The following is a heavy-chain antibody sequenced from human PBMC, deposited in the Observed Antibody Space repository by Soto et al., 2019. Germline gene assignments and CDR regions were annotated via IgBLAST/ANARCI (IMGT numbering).Heavy chain of an antibody. CDR3: ARALWCSGGSCSRVFDY. D-gene: IGHD2-15*01. Sequence: QLQLQESGSGLVKPSQTLSLTCAVSGGSISSGGYSWSWIRQPPGKGLEWIGYIYHSGSTYYNPSLKSRVTISVDRSKHQFSLKLSSVSGADTAVYYWARALWCSGGSCSRVFDYWGQGTLVTVSS. J-gene: IGHJ4*02. V-gene: IGHV4-30-2*01. CDR2: IYHSGST. CDR1: GGSISSGGYS.